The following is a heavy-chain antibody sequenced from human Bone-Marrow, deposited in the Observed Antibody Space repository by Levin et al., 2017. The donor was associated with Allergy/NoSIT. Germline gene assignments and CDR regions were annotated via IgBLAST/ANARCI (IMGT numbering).Heavy chain of an antibody. CDR3: ARDQDYGFLSGLGWFDP. J-gene: IGHJ5*02. CDR2: ISGSSSYI. D-gene: IGHD3-3*01. CDR1: GFILSSYT. Sequence: GGSLRLSCLASGFILSSYTMNWVRQAPGKGLEWVASISGSSSYIFYADSVNGRFTVSRDNAKNSVYLQMSSLRADDTAVYFCARDQDYGFLSGLGWFDPWGQGTQVTVSS. V-gene: IGHV3-21*06.